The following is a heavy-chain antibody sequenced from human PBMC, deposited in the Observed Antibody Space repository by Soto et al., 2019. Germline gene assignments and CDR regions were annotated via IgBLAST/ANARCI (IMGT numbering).Heavy chain of an antibody. CDR3: AKGGRQCLVTSDFSY. CDR2: ITSHGHIT. V-gene: IGHV3-64D*06. D-gene: IGHD6-19*01. CDR1: GFTFSNYD. J-gene: IGHJ4*02. Sequence: GGSLRLSCSASGFTFSNYDMVWVRQAAGKGLEYISAITSHGHITYYADSVKGRFTISRDNAKNTLSLQMTSLRAEDTAVYYCAKGGRQCLVTSDFSYWGQGALVTVSS.